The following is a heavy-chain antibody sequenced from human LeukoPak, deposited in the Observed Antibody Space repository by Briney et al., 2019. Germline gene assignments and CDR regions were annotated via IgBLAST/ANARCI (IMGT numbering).Heavy chain of an antibody. CDR2: ILRSECA. D-gene: IGHD2-2*01. J-gene: IGHJ4*02. Sequence: TSETLSLTCAVYGGSFSGYYWSWIRQPPGKGLEWVGGILRSECASFNQSLKSRVTISLDTSKHQFSLKLSSVTAADTAVYYCARLPASLGYCSSSSCSYFDYWGQGTLVTVSS. CDR1: GGSFSGYY. CDR3: ARLPASLGYCSSSSCSYFDY. V-gene: IGHV4-34*12.